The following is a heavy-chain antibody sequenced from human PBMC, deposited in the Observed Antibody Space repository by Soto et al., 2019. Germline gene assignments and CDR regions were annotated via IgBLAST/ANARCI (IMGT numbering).Heavy chain of an antibody. Sequence: QVQLMQSGAEVKKPGASVKVSCKASGDTFTDYYIHWVRQAPGQGLEWMGTVNPSGGHTTYAQHFLGKVTMAKDTSTRTLYQELTSLTSDDTAIYYCARGGHVVVGTAALDYWGQGTLVTVSS. CDR1: GDTFTDYY. V-gene: IGHV1-46*01. CDR3: ARGGHVVVGTAALDY. J-gene: IGHJ4*02. CDR2: VNPSGGHT. D-gene: IGHD2-21*02.